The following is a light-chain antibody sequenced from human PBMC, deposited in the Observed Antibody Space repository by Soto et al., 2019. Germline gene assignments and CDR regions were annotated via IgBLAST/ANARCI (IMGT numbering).Light chain of an antibody. CDR3: QVWDSGSDHVV. J-gene: IGLJ2*01. CDR1: NMGSKS. V-gene: IGLV3-21*02. Sequence: SYELTQPTSVSVAPGHTARITCGGNNMGSKSVHWYQQKPGQAPVLVVYDDSDRPSGIPERFSGSISGNMATLTISRVEAGDEADYYCQVWDSGSDHVVFGGGTKLTVL. CDR2: DDS.